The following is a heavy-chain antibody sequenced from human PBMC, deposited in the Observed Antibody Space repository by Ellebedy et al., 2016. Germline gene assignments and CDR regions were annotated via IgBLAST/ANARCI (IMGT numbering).Heavy chain of an antibody. CDR1: GFTFNDYA. V-gene: IGHV3-9*01. CDR3: AKGTMDYH. Sequence: GGSLRLXCAGSGFTFNDYALHWVRQAPGKGLEWVSGISWDSAVIGYSGSVKGRFTISKDSAKNYLYLQMNSLRPKDTAFYYCAKGTMDYHWGQGTLVTVSS. D-gene: IGHD4/OR15-4a*01. CDR2: ISWDSAVI. J-gene: IGHJ5*02.